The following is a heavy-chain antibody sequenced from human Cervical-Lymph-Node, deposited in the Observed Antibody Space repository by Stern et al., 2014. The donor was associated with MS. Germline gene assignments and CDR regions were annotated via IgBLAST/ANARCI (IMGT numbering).Heavy chain of an antibody. CDR1: GGSISSGSYY. CDR2: IYTSGST. V-gene: IGHV4-61*02. J-gene: IGHJ4*02. CDR3: ARGDMGAPFSFDY. Sequence: VQLVESGPGLVKPSQTLSLTCTVSGGSISSGSYYWSWIRQPAGKGLEWIGRIYTSGSTNYNPSLQSRVTISVDTSKNQFPLKLGFVTAADTAVYYCARGDMGAPFSFDYWGQGTLVTVSS. D-gene: IGHD1-26*01.